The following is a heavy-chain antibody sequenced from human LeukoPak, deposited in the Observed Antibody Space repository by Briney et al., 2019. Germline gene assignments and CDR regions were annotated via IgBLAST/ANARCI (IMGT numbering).Heavy chain of an antibody. CDR1: GGSISSGGYY. V-gene: IGHV4-30-2*01. Sequence: SETLSLTCTVSGGSISSGGYYWSWIRQPPGKGLEWIGYIYHSGSTYYNPSLKSRVTISVDRSKNQFSLKLSSVTAADTAVYYCAREETLTIFAARGLNYYYMDVWGKGTTVTVSS. D-gene: IGHD3-3*01. CDR2: IYHSGST. CDR3: AREETLTIFAARGLNYYYMDV. J-gene: IGHJ6*03.